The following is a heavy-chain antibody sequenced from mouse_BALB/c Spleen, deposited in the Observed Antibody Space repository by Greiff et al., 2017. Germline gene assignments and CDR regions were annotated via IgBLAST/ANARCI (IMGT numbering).Heavy chain of an antibody. J-gene: IGHJ3*01. CDR1: GYTFTSYW. V-gene: IGHV1-5*01. D-gene: IGHD4-1*01. Sequence: VQLQQSGTVLARPGASVKMSCKASGYTFTSYWMHWVKQRPGQGLEWIGAIYPGNSDTSYNQKFKGKAKLTAVTSTSTAYMELSSLTNEDSAVYYCTRRWEGAWFAYWGQGTLVTVSA. CDR2: IYPGNSDT. CDR3: TRRWEGAWFAY.